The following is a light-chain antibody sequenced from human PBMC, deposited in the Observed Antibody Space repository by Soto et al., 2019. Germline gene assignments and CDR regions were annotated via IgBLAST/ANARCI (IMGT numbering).Light chain of an antibody. Sequence: EIVLTQSPATLSLSPGERGTLSCRASQSVSSYLAWYQQKPGQAPRLLIYDASNRATGIPARFSGSGSGTDFTLTISSLEPEDFAVYYCQQRSNWITFGPGTKVDIK. CDR1: QSVSSY. CDR3: QQRSNWIT. CDR2: DAS. J-gene: IGKJ3*01. V-gene: IGKV3-11*01.